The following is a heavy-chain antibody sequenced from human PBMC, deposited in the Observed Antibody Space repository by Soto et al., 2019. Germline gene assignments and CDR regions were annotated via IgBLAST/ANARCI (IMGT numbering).Heavy chain of an antibody. D-gene: IGHD6-13*01. J-gene: IGHJ3*01. CDR2: INHSGST. Sequence: SETLSLTCAVHGGSFSGYYWSWIRQPPGKGLEWIGEINHSGSTNYSPSLKSRVTISVDTSNNQFSLRLSSVTAADTAVYYCARGRRAWYRAFDVWGQGTMVTVS. V-gene: IGHV4-34*01. CDR1: GGSFSGYY. CDR3: ARGRRAWYRAFDV.